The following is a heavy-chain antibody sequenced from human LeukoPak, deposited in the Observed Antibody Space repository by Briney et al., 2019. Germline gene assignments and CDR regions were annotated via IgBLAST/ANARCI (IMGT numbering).Heavy chain of an antibody. CDR3: ARDWHFDL. J-gene: IGHJ2*01. CDR2: ISISSNTI. CDR1: GFTFSTYS. Sequence: PGRSLRLSCAASGFTFSTYSMNWVSQAPGKGLEWLSYISISSNTINYADSVKGRFTISGDNAKNSLYLQMNSLRDEDTAVYYCARDWHFDLWGRGTLVTVSS. V-gene: IGHV3-48*02.